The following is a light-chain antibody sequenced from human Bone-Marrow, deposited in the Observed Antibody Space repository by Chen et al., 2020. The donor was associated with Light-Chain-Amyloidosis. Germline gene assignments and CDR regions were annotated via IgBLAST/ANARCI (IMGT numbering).Light chain of an antibody. CDR2: DNN. V-gene: IGLV1-51*01. Sequence: QSVLTQPPSVSAAPGQKVTISCSGSNSNIGSNHVSWYQQLPGAAPERLIYDNNKRPPEILGRFSGSKSGTSATLGISGLQTGDEADYYCGTWDSSLSDVVFGGGTKLTVL. CDR1: NSNIGSNH. CDR3: GTWDSSLSDVV. J-gene: IGLJ3*02.